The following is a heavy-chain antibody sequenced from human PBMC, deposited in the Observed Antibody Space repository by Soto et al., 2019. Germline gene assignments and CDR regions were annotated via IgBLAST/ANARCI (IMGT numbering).Heavy chain of an antibody. Sequence: EVQLVESGGGLVQPGGSLRLSCAASGFTFSSYSMNWVRQAPGKGLEWVSYISTSSSTIYYADSVKGRFTISRDNAKNSLHLQMNSLRDEDTAVYYCASGTTVTTRPYYYYGMDVWGQGTTVTVSS. CDR3: ASGTTVTTRPYYYYGMDV. V-gene: IGHV3-48*02. CDR1: GFTFSSYS. J-gene: IGHJ6*02. D-gene: IGHD4-17*01. CDR2: ISTSSSTI.